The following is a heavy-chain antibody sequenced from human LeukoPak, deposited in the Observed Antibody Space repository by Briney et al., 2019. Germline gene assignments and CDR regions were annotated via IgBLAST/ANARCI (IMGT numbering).Heavy chain of an antibody. J-gene: IGHJ4*02. CDR3: ARGRLAAAGNPIDY. Sequence: ASVKVSCKASGYTFTCYDINWVRQATGQGLEWMGWMNPNSGNTGYAQKFQGRVTMTRNTSISTAYMELSSLRSEDTAVYYCARGRLAAAGNPIDYWGQGTLVTVSS. CDR2: MNPNSGNT. V-gene: IGHV1-8*01. CDR1: GYTFTCYD. D-gene: IGHD6-13*01.